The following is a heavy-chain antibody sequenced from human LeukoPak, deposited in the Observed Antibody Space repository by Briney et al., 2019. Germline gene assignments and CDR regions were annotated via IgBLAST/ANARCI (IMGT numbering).Heavy chain of an antibody. CDR3: ARRVRGVIISFYHYNGMDV. CDR2: INHSGAT. J-gene: IGHJ6*02. CDR1: GGSFSDYY. V-gene: IGHV4-34*01. D-gene: IGHD3-10*01. Sequence: KPSETLSLTCAVYGGSFSDYYWTWIRQSPGKGLEWIGEINHSGATDYNPSLKSRVTISVDTSKNQFSLKVRSVTAADTAVYYCARRVRGVIISFYHYNGMDVWGQGTTVTVSS.